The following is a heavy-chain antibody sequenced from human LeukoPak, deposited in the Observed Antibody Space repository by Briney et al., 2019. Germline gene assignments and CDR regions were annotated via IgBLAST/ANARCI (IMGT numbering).Heavy chain of an antibody. D-gene: IGHD3-10*01. V-gene: IGHV3-23*01. CDR2: ITGSDDRT. CDR1: GFTFSSAA. J-gene: IGHJ4*02. Sequence: GGSLRLSCAASGFTFSSAAMTWVRQAPGKGLEWVSTITGSDDRTYYADSVKGRFTISRDNAKNSLYLQMNSLRAEDTAVYYCARDLGISDYYGSEHDYWGQGTLVTVSS. CDR3: ARDLGISDYYGSEHDY.